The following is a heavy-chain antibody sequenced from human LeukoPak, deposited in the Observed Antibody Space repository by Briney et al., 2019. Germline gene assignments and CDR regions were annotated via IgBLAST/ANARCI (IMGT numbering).Heavy chain of an antibody. Sequence: GGTLRLSCAASGFSFSTYGMSWVRQAAGKGLEWISYISSSGNTIFYSDSVKGRFTISRDNAKNSLHLQMNSLTAEDTAVYYCARGGGRGDYNERYYFDYWGQGTLVTVSS. CDR2: ISSSGNTI. V-gene: IGHV3-48*04. D-gene: IGHD3-22*01. CDR1: GFSFSTYG. CDR3: ARGGGRGDYNERYYFDY. J-gene: IGHJ4*02.